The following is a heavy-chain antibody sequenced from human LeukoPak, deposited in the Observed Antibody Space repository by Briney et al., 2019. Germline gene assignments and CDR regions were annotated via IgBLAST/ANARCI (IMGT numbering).Heavy chain of an antibody. CDR3: AREVYSSSSDPYNWFDP. V-gene: IGHV1-2*02. CDR2: INPNSGGT. Sequence: ASVKVSCKASGYTFTGYYMHWVRQAPGQGLEWMGWINPNSGGTNYAQKFQGRVTMTRDTSISTAYMELSRLRSDDTAVYYCAREVYSSSSDPYNWFDPWGQGTLVTVSS. J-gene: IGHJ5*02. D-gene: IGHD6-6*01. CDR1: GYTFTGYY.